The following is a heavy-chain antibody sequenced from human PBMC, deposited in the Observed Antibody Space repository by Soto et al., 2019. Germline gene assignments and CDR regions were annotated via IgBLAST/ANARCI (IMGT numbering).Heavy chain of an antibody. CDR1: GFTFSSYG. D-gene: IGHD1-26*01. Sequence: GGSLRLSCAASGFTFSSYGMHWVRQAPGKGLEWVAVISYDGSNKYYADSVKGRFTISRDNSKNTPYLQMNSLRAEDTAVYYCAKDVVVGATTGLGDYYYYYGMDVWGQGTKVTVSS. V-gene: IGHV3-30*18. J-gene: IGHJ6*02. CDR3: AKDVVVGATTGLGDYYYYYGMDV. CDR2: ISYDGSNK.